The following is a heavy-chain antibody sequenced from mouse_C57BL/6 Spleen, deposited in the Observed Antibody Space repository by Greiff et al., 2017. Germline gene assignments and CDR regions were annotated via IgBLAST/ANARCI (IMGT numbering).Heavy chain of an antibody. D-gene: IGHD1-1*01. V-gene: IGHV1-15*01. CDR3: TRAYGSSYGYFDV. J-gene: IGHJ1*03. CDR2: IDPETGGT. Sequence: QVQLQQSGAELVRPGASVTLSCKASGYTFTDYEMHWVKQTPVHGLEWIGAIDPETGGTAYNQKFKGKAILTADKSSSTAYMELRSLTSEDSAVYYGTRAYGSSYGYFDVWGTGTTVTVSS. CDR1: GYTFTDYE.